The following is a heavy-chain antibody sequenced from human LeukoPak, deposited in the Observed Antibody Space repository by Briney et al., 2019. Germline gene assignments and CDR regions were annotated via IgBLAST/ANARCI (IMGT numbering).Heavy chain of an antibody. CDR2: ISSSSSTI. CDR1: GFTFSSYS. Sequence: PGGSLRLSCAASGFTFSSYSMNWDRQAPGKGLEWVSYISSSSSTIYYADSGRGRFTISRDNAKNSLYVQMNSLRAQDTAVYYCAGRRIYFGSGSYSSYMGVWGKGTTVTVSS. CDR3: AGRRIYFGSGSYSSYMGV. J-gene: IGHJ6*03. D-gene: IGHD3-10*01. V-gene: IGHV3-48*01.